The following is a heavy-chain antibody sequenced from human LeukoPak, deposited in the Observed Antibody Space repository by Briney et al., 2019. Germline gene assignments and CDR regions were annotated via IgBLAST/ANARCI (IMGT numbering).Heavy chain of an antibody. J-gene: IGHJ4*02. V-gene: IGHV4-34*01. CDR2: INHSGST. CDR1: GGSFSGYY. D-gene: IGHD4-17*01. Sequence: KPSETLSLTCAVYGGSFSGYYWSWIRQPPGKGLEWIGEINHSGSTNYNPSLKSRVTISVDTSKNQFSLKLSSVTAADTAVYYCARGSVTTVTNWGQGTLVTVSS. CDR3: ARGSVTTVTN.